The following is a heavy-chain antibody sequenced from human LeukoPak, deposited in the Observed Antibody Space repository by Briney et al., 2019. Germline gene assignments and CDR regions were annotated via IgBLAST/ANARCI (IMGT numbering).Heavy chain of an antibody. CDR3: ARSRNDYSNAYYYYYMDV. D-gene: IGHD4-11*01. Sequence: SETLSLTCTVSGYSISSGYYWGWIRQPPGKGLEWIGSIYHSGSTYYNPSLKSRVTISVDTSKNQFSLKLSSVTAADTAVYYCARSRNDYSNAYYYYYMDVWGKGTTVTVSS. V-gene: IGHV4-38-2*02. CDR2: IYHSGST. J-gene: IGHJ6*03. CDR1: GYSISSGYY.